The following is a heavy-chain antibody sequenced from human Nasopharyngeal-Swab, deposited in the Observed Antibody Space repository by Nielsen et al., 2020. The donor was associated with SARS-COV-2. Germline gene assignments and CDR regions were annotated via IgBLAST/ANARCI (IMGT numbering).Heavy chain of an antibody. J-gene: IGHJ6*02. CDR2: ISGSGGST. CDR1: GFMFSSFA. V-gene: IGHV3-23*01. CDR3: ARDGLDYDFWSAYFMDV. D-gene: IGHD3-3*01. Sequence: GESLKISCTASGFMFSSFAISWVRQAPEKGLQWVSSISGSGGSTYYADSVKGRFTISRDNAKNSLYLQMNSLRAEDTAVYYCARDGLDYDFWSAYFMDVWGQGTTVTVSS.